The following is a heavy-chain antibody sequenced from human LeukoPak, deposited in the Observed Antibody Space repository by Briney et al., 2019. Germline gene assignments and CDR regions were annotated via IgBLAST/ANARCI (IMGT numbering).Heavy chain of an antibody. D-gene: IGHD3-9*01. CDR3: ARGRGLRYFDWLPIMYYFDY. J-gene: IGHJ4*02. CDR2: INHSGST. CDR1: GGSFSGYY. Sequence: SETLSLTCAVYGGSFSGYYWSWIRQPPGKWREWIGEINHSGSTNYNPSLKSRVTISVDTSKNRFSLKLSSVTAADTAVYYCARGRGLRYFDWLPIMYYFDYWGQGTLVTVSS. V-gene: IGHV4-34*01.